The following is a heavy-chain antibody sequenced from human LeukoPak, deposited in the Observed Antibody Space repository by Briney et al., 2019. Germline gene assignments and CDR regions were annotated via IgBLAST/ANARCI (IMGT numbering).Heavy chain of an antibody. CDR1: GFTFSTYW. Sequence: GGSLRLSCVASGFTFSTYWMTWGRQAPGKGLEWVANVKQDGSEKYYVDSVKGRFTISRDNAKNSLYLQMNSLRAEDTAVYYCARNNGMDVWGQGTTVIVSS. CDR3: ARNNGMDV. CDR2: VKQDGSEK. J-gene: IGHJ6*02. V-gene: IGHV3-7*03.